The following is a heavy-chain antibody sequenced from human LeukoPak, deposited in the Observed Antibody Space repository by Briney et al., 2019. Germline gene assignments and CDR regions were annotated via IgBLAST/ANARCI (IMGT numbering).Heavy chain of an antibody. D-gene: IGHD4-17*01. V-gene: IGHV3-23*01. J-gene: IGHJ5*02. CDR3: ARNDYGDPRWFDP. CDR1: GFTFSHYA. CDR2: LTDSGDAT. Sequence: GGSLRLSCAVSGFTFSHYAMSGVRQAPGTGLEWVGSLTDSGDATYYADSVKGRLTTSRDNSKNTLYLQMNSLRAEDTAVYYCARNDYGDPRWFDPWGQGTLVTVSS.